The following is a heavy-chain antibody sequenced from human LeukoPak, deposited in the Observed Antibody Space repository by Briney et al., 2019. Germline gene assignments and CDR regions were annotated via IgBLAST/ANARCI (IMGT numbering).Heavy chain of an antibody. J-gene: IGHJ4*02. V-gene: IGHV3-21*01. D-gene: IGHD2-2*01. CDR1: GFTFNTYS. CDR2: ISGSSISM. Sequence: GGSLRLSCVASGFTFNTYSMNWVRQAPGKGLEWVSSISGSSISMYYADSVKGRFTISRDNAKNSLYLQMNSLRAEDTAVYYCAKPGGAYCSSTSCSVSHFDYWGQGTL. CDR3: AKPGGAYCSSTSCSVSHFDY.